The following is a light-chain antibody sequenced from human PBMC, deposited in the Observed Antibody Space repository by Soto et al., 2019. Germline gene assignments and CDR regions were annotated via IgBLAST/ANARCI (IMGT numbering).Light chain of an antibody. V-gene: IGLV1-51*01. CDR3: GTWDDSLSAYV. CDR2: EDD. Sequence: QSVLTQPPSVSAAPRQKVTISCSGGSSHIGKNYVSWYQQLPGTAPKLLIYEDDKRPSGTPDRFSGSKSGTSATRDITGLQTGDEADYYCGTWDDSLSAYVFGTGTKVTVL. J-gene: IGLJ1*01. CDR1: SSHIGKNY.